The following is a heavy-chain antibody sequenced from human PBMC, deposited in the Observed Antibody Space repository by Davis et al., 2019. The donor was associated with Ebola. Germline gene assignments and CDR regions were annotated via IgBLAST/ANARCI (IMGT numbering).Heavy chain of an antibody. J-gene: IGHJ6*04. CDR3: NALRLNLEDYGMDV. Sequence: GESLKTSCTASGFTFTNAWITWVRQGPGGGLEWVGRITSKIDGEVTNYAAPMRGRFTISRDDSKNTGYLQMNRLQTEDTAVYYCNALRLNLEDYGMDVWGTGTTVTVSS. D-gene: IGHD4-17*01. V-gene: IGHV3-15*01. CDR1: GFTFTNAW. CDR2: ITSKIDGEVT.